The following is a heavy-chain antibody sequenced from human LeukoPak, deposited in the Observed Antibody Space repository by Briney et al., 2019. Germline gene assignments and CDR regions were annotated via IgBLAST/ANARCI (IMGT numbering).Heavy chain of an antibody. CDR1: GGSFSAYYWY. V-gene: IGHV4-34*01. CDR3: ARDPVSTAMPNY. D-gene: IGHD5-18*01. CDR2: INHSGST. J-gene: IGHJ4*02. Sequence: SETLSLTCAVYGGSFSAYYWYWSWIRQPPGKGLEWIGEINHSGSTNYNPSLKSRVTISLDTSKNQFSLKLSSVTAADTAVYYCARDPVSTAMPNYWGQGTLVTVSS.